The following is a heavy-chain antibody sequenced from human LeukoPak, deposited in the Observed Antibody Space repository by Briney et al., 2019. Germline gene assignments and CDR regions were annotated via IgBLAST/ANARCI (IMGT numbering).Heavy chain of an antibody. J-gene: IGHJ6*03. CDR3: ASGQAPNYDFWSGPFLYMDV. CDR1: GGTFSSYA. Sequence: SVKVSCKASGGTFSSYAISWVRQAPGQGLEWMGGIIPIFGTANYAQKFKGRVTITADESTSTAYMELSSLRSEDTAVYYCASGQAPNYDFWSGPFLYMDVWGKGTTVTVSS. CDR2: IIPIFGTA. D-gene: IGHD3-3*01. V-gene: IGHV1-69*13.